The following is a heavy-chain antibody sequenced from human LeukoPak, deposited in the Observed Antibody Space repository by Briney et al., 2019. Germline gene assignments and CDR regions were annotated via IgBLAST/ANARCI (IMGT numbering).Heavy chain of an antibody. V-gene: IGHV3-21*01. CDR1: GFTFNSYS. D-gene: IGHD3-3*01. Sequence: GGSLRLSCAASGFTFNSYSMNWVRQAPGKGLEWVSSISSSSGYIYYADSVKGRFTISRDNAENSLFLQMNSLRAEDTAVYYCARDTDDFWSGYYAFDIWGQGTMVTVSS. CDR3: ARDTDDFWSGYYAFDI. J-gene: IGHJ3*02. CDR2: ISSSSGYI.